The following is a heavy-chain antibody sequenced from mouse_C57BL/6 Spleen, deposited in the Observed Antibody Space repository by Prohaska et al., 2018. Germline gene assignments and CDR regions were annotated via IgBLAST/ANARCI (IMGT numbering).Heavy chain of an antibody. CDR3: ARSGGYYYGSSSYFDY. D-gene: IGHD1-1*01. J-gene: IGHJ2*01. CDR1: GYTFTSYW. CDR2: IYPGSGST. V-gene: IGHV1-55*01. Sequence: QVQLQQPGAELVKPGASVKMSCKASGYTFTSYWITWVKQRPGQGLEWIGDIYPGSGSTNYNEKFKSKATMTVDKSSSTAYMELRSLTSEDSAVYYCARSGGYYYGSSSYFDYWGQGTTLTVSS.